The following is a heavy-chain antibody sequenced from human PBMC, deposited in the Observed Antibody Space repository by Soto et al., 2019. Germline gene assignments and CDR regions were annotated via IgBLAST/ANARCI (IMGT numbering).Heavy chain of an antibody. D-gene: IGHD6-25*01. CDR3: ARDVSPGSSGLYLDAFDI. CDR1: GFTLSAYW. J-gene: IGHJ3*02. CDR2: INRDGSKK. V-gene: IGHV3-7*05. Sequence: EVQLEESGGDLVQLGGSLRLSCAASGFTLSAYWMTWVRQAPGKGLEWVANINRDGSKKSYLDSVRGRFTISRDNVENSLYLQMDSLRADDTALYYCARDVSPGSSGLYLDAFDIWGQGTMVTVSS.